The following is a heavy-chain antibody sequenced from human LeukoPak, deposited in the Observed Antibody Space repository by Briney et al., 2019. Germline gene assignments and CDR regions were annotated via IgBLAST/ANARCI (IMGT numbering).Heavy chain of an antibody. D-gene: IGHD3-10*01. Sequence: PSETLSLTCTVSGGSISSYYWSWIRQPPGKGLEWIGYIYYSGITNDNPSLKSRVTISVDTSKSPFSLNLGSVTAAHPAVYYCARDRGITKVGGVDHASDIWGQETMLTVSS. V-gene: IGHV4-59*01. CDR2: IYYSGIT. CDR1: GGSISSYY. CDR3: ARDRGITKVGGVDHASDI. J-gene: IGHJ3*02.